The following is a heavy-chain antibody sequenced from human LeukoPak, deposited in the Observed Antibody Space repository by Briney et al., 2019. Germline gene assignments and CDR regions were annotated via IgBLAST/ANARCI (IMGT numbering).Heavy chain of an antibody. CDR3: ARGPIGPRYFDY. V-gene: IGHV4-39*07. J-gene: IGHJ4*02. CDR1: GGSISSSSYY. CDR2: IYYSGST. Sequence: PSETLSLTCTVSGGSISSSSYYWGWIRQPPGKGLEWIGSIYYSGSTYYNPSLKSRVTISVDTSKNQFSLKLSSVTAADTAVHYCARGPIGPRYFDYWGQGTLVTVSS.